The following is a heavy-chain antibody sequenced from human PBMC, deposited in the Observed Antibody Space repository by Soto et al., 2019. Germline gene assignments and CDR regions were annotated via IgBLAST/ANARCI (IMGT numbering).Heavy chain of an antibody. D-gene: IGHD6-6*01. CDR2: INHSGST. CDR1: GGSFSGYY. Sequence: NPSETLSLTCAVYGGSFSGYYWSWIRQPPGKGLEWIGEINHSGSTNYNPSLKSRVTISVDTSKNQFSLKLSSVTAADTAVHYCARRIAPRPPYYYYYGMDVWGQGTTVTVSS. J-gene: IGHJ6*02. CDR3: ARRIAPRPPYYYYYGMDV. V-gene: IGHV4-34*01.